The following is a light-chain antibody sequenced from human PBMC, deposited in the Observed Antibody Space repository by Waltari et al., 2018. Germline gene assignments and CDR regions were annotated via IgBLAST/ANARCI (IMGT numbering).Light chain of an antibody. V-gene: IGKV1-17*01. CDR2: DAS. J-gene: IGKJ1*01. CDR1: QGSMTY. CDR3: LHYHRHPWT. Sequence: DIQMTQSPSSLSASVGDTVTITCRASQGSMTYLNWFQQKPGKAPKRLMYDASSLETGVPSRFSGSGSGTAFTFTISSLQPEDFATDYGLHYHRHPWTFGQGTKVEIK.